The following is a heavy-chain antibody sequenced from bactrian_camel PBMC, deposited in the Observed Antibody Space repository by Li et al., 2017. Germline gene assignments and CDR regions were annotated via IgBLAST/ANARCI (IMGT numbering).Heavy chain of an antibody. V-gene: IGHV3S55*01. CDR1: GITVDDYC. D-gene: IGHD7*01. J-gene: IGHJ4*01. CDR3: AAARRDRGIICLPDDDEYND. CDR2: IASDGST. Sequence: HVQLVESGGGSVQAGGSLTLSCVASGITVDDYCMGWFRQAPGKEREGVATIASDGSTYTADSVKGRSTASKDNAKNTLYLQMNSLKPEDTAVYYRAAARRDRGIICLPDDDEYNDWGQGTQVTVS.